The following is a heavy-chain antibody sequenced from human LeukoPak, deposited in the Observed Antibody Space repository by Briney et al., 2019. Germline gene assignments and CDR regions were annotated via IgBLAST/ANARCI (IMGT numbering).Heavy chain of an antibody. CDR1: DDSITMYY. Sequence: SETLSLTCSVSDDSITMYYWTWIRQPPGKGLEWIGYVDHTGSTNFNPSLNGRVSISRDTTKNLFSLKLSSVTAADTAVYYCARESGDGQYNWFDPWGQGTLVTVSS. V-gene: IGHV4-59*01. D-gene: IGHD2-21*01. J-gene: IGHJ5*02. CDR2: VDHTGST. CDR3: ARESGDGQYNWFDP.